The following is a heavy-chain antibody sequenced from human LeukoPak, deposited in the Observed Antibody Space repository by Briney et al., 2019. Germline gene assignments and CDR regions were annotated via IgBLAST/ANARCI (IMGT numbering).Heavy chain of an antibody. J-gene: IGHJ2*01. Sequence: RASVKVSCKASGYTFTSYGFSWVRQAPGQWLEWMAWISADKVNTNYAQKLQGRVTMSADTSTSTAYMELRSLTSDDTAVYYCARGTRGRGDWYFDLWGRGTLVTVSS. V-gene: IGHV1-18*01. CDR1: GYTFTSYG. CDR3: ARGTRGRGDWYFDL. D-gene: IGHD1-26*01. CDR2: ISADKVNT.